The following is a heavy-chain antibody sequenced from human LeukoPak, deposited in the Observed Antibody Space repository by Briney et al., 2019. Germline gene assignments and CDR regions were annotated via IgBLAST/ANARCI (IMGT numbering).Heavy chain of an antibody. CDR2: IKQDGSEK. CDR3: ARGGLQYARFDY. J-gene: IGHJ4*02. V-gene: IGHV3-7*01. D-gene: IGHD4-11*01. Sequence: PGGSLRLSCAASGFTFSSYSMSWVRQAPGKGLEWVANIKQDGSEKYYVDSVKGRFTISRDNAKNSLYLQMNSLRAEDTAVYYCARGGLQYARFDYWGQGTLVTVSS. CDR1: GFTFSSYS.